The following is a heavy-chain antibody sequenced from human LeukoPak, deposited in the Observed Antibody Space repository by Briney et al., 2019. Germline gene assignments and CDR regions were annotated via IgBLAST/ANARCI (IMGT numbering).Heavy chain of an antibody. D-gene: IGHD5-24*01. CDR3: ASDVAYKFDY. V-gene: IGHV3-74*01. CDR1: GFPFSIDS. J-gene: IGHJ4*02. Sequence: PGGSLRLSCAASGFPFSIDSMHWVRQSPGKGLVWLSRISPDGSTTNYADSVKGRFTISRDNAKNTLYLQMNSLRDEDTAVYYCASDVAYKFDYWGQGTLVTVSS. CDR2: ISPDGSTT.